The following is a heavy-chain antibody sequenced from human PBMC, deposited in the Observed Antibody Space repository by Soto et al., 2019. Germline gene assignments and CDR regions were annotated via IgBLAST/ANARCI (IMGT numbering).Heavy chain of an antibody. CDR2: ISHGGDTM. D-gene: IGHD3-16*01. CDR1: GFIFSEYY. V-gene: IGHV3-11*01. CDR3: VKGGWLDC. J-gene: IGHJ5*01. Sequence: PERSLRLSCAASGFIFSEYYMSWIRQAPGRGQEWVSYISHGGDTMYHADSVKGRFTISRDNAKNSLYLQLNSLTAEDTAVHMSVKGGWLDCWGKGALVTVGS.